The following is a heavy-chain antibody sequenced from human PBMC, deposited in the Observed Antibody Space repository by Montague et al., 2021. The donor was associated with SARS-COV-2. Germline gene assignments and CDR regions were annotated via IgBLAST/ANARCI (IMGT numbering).Heavy chain of an antibody. Sequence: CAISGDSVVAIRRRWNCTRLYPRHSFNSHGRTYYKYKWYNDYAVSVKSRRIINPDTSKNQFSLQLNSVTPEDTAVYYCARVRMDGGSDYWGQGTLVTVSS. CDR1: GDSVVAIRRR. J-gene: IGHJ4*02. CDR3: ARVRMDGGSDY. CDR2: TYYKYKWYN. D-gene: IGHD3-16*01. V-gene: IGHV6-1*01.